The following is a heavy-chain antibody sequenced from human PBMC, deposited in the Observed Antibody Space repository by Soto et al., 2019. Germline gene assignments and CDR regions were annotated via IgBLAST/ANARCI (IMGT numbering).Heavy chain of an antibody. CDR1: GYTFTSYA. D-gene: IGHD6-19*01. CDR3: ARDLGSGQTEHSSYFGL. CDR2: INAGNGNT. J-gene: IGHJ2*01. V-gene: IGHV1-3*05. Sequence: QVQLVQSGAEEKKPGASVKVSCKASGYTFTSYAMHWVRQAPGQRLEWMGWINAGNGNTKYSQKFQGRVTITRDTSATTAYMELSSLRSEDTAVYYCARDLGSGQTEHSSYFGLWGRGTLVTVSS.